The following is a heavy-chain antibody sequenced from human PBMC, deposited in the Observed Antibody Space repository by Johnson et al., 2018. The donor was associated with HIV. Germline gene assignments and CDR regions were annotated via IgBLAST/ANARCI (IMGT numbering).Heavy chain of an antibody. CDR3: AKSRGGYSYGYDAFDI. J-gene: IGHJ3*02. D-gene: IGHD5-18*01. CDR2: VSYDGSNK. Sequence: QVQLVESGGGVVQPGRSLRLSCAASGFTFSNYGMHWVRQAPGKGLEWVAVVSYDGSNKYYADSVKGRFTISRDNSKNTLYLQMNSLRAEDTAVYYCAKSRGGYSYGYDAFDIWGQGTMVTVSS. V-gene: IGHV3-30*18. CDR1: GFTFSNYG.